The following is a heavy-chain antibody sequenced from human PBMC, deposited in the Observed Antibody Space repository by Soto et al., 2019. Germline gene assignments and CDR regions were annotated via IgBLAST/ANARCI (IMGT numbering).Heavy chain of an antibody. CDR3: ASADLQYCSVSTCYIFDS. Sequence: SETLSLTCIVSGASVSSNSYYWTWIRQPPGKGLEWIGYTDYSGSTKYNPSLKSRVTMSVDTSKNQFSLRLSSVTAADTAMYYCASADLQYCSVSTCYIFDSLSQRTLVTVSS. CDR2: TDYSGST. D-gene: IGHD2-2*02. J-gene: IGHJ4*01. CDR1: GASVSSNSYY. V-gene: IGHV4-61*01.